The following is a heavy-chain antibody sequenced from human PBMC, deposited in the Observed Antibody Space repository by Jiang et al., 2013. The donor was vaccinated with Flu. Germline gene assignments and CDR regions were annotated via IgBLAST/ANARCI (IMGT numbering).Heavy chain of an antibody. D-gene: IGHD3-10*01. CDR3: ARETPTFYYGSGSYDY. Sequence: SGAEVKKPGASVKVSCKASGYTFTSYDINWVRQATGQGLEWMGWMNPSSGNTGYAQKFQGRVTMTRNTSISTAYMELSSLRSEDTAVYYCARETPTFYYGSGSYDYWGQGTLVTVSS. CDR1: GYTFTSYD. CDR2: MNPSSGNT. V-gene: IGHV1-8*01. J-gene: IGHJ4*02.